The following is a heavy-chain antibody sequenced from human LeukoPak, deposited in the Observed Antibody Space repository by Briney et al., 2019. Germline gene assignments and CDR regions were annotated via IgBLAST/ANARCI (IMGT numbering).Heavy chain of an antibody. V-gene: IGHV4-59*11. CDR3: ARDSGHLDY. CDR1: GGSISGHY. D-gene: IGHD2-15*01. Sequence: PSETLSLTCTVSGGSISGHYWSWIRQPPGKGLEWIGYIYYSGSTNYNPSLKSRVTISVDTSKNQFSLKLSSVTAADTAVYYCARDSGHLDYWGQGTLVTVSS. J-gene: IGHJ4*02. CDR2: IYYSGST.